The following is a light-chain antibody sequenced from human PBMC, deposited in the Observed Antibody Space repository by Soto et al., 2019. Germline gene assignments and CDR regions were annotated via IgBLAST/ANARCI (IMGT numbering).Light chain of an antibody. V-gene: IGLV2-14*01. CDR1: SSEVGGYKY. Sequence: QSALTQPAPVSGSPGQSITLSCTGTSSEVGGYKYVSWYQQHPGKAPKLMIYDVSNRPSGVFNRFSGSKSGNTASLTISGLQAEDEADYYCSSYTSSSSYVFGTGTKVTVL. CDR3: SSYTSSSSYV. CDR2: DVS. J-gene: IGLJ1*01.